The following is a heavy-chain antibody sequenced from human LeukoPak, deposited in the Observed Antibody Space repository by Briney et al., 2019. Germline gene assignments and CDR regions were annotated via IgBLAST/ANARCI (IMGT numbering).Heavy chain of an antibody. CDR3: AKVPCSGGSCYLDY. CDR1: GFTFSSYG. V-gene: IGHV3-30*18. D-gene: IGHD2-15*01. J-gene: IGHJ4*02. CDR2: ISYDGSNK. Sequence: GGSLRLSCAASGFTFSSYGMHWVRQAPGKGLEWVAVISYDGSNKYYADSVKGRFTISRDNSKNTLYLQMNSLRAEDTAVYYCAKVPCSGGSCYLDYWGQGTLVTVPS.